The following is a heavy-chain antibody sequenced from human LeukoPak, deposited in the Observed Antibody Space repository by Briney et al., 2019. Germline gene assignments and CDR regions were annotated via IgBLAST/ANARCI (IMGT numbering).Heavy chain of an antibody. J-gene: IGHJ4*02. CDR1: GGSISSGGYS. V-gene: IGHV4-30-2*01. CDR2: IYHSGST. CDR3: ARVVRYFDWYNGLFDY. Sequence: SQTLSLTCAVPGGSISSGGYSCSWIRQPPGKGLEWIGYIYHSGSTYYNPSLKSRVTISVDRSKNQFSLKLSSVTAADTAVYYCARVVRYFDWYNGLFDYWGQGTLVTVSS. D-gene: IGHD3-9*01.